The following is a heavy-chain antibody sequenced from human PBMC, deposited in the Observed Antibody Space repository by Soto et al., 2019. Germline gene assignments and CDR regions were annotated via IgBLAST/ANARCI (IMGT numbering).Heavy chain of an antibody. J-gene: IGHJ4*02. CDR3: MRSHGAY. V-gene: IGHV4-61*01. CDR1: GGSVSSGPYH. CDR2: ISYSGTA. D-gene: IGHD2-8*01. Sequence: QVQLQDSGPGLVKTSDTLSLTCTVSGGSVSSGPYHWNWVRQPPGKGLEWIGHISYSGTANYNPSLRGRVIMATDTSMNQFSLRLTSVTAADTAVYYCMRSHGAYWGQGALVTVSP.